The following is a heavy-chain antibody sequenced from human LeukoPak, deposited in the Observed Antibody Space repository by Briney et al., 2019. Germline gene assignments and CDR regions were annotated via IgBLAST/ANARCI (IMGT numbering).Heavy chain of an antibody. CDR3: AKDSSKYNWNDAGMDV. J-gene: IGHJ6*02. CDR2: IRYDGSNK. Sequence: GGSLRLSCAASGFTFSSYGMHWVRQAPGKGLEWVAFIRYDGSNKYYADSVKGRFTSSRDNSKNTLYLQMNSLRAEGTAVYYCAKDSSKYNWNDAGMDVWGQGTTVTVSS. CDR1: GFTFSSYG. D-gene: IGHD1-20*01. V-gene: IGHV3-30*02.